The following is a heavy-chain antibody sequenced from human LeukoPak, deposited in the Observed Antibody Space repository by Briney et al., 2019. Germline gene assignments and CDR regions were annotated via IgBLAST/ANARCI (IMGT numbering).Heavy chain of an antibody. J-gene: IGHJ6*03. Sequence: GASVKVSCKAAGYTFSTYDISWVRQATGQGLEWMGWMNPKSGNTLYAQKFRGRVTMTRNTSISTAYMELSSVRSEDTAVYYCARFLKNPVNRRGPANYYMDVWGKGTTVTISS. CDR2: MNPKSGNT. V-gene: IGHV1-8*01. CDR3: ARFLKNPVNRRGPANYYMDV. D-gene: IGHD2/OR15-2a*01. CDR1: GYTFSTYD.